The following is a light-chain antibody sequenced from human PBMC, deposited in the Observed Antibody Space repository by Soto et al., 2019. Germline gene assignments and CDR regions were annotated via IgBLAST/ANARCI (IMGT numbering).Light chain of an antibody. CDR3: QQYKNWPL. Sequence: MMITQSPATVSVSPGERVTLSCRTSHSVNSHVAWYQQKPGQAPRLLLYGASTRATGIPVRFSGSGFGTEFTLTISSLQSEDFAVYYCQQYKNWPLFGQGTRLEIK. CDR2: GAS. V-gene: IGKV3-15*01. J-gene: IGKJ5*01. CDR1: HSVNSH.